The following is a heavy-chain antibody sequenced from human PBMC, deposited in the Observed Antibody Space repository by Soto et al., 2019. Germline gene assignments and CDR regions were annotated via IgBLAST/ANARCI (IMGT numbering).Heavy chain of an antibody. CDR3: ATYYYDSGSGLVY. Sequence: QVQLVQSGAEVKRPGASVKLSCKTSGYTFTSYGMHWVRQAPGQRLEWMGWINPGNGNTEYSQKFQGRVTITRDTSATTAYMELSSLRSEDTAVYYCATYYYDSGSGLVYWVQGTLVTVSS. CDR1: GYTFTSYG. CDR2: INPGNGNT. V-gene: IGHV1-3*01. J-gene: IGHJ4*02. D-gene: IGHD3-22*01.